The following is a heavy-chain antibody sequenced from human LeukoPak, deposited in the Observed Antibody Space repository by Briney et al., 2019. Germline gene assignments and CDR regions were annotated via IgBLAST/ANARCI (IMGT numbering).Heavy chain of an antibody. CDR3: ARENYGGGYSDY. D-gene: IGHD2-21*01. CDR2: IYYSGST. Sequence: PSETLSLTCTVSGGSISSYYWSWIRQPPGKGLEWIGYIYYSGSTNYNPSLKSRVTISVDTSKNQFSLKLSSVTAADTAVYYCARENYGGGYSDYWGQGTLVTVSS. V-gene: IGHV4-59*01. CDR1: GGSISSYY. J-gene: IGHJ4*02.